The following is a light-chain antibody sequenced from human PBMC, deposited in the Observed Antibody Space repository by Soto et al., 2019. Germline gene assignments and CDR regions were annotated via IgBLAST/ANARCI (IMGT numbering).Light chain of an antibody. CDR1: NSDVGDYDY. CDR3: SSYRRGGTVV. J-gene: IGLJ2*01. V-gene: IGLV2-14*01. Sequence: QSALTQPASVSGSLGQSITISCTGSNSDVGDYDYVSWYQQHPGKPPKLVIYQVTNRPSGVSARFSGSKSGSTASLTISGLLAEDEADYYCSSYRRGGTVVFGGGTKLTVL. CDR2: QVT.